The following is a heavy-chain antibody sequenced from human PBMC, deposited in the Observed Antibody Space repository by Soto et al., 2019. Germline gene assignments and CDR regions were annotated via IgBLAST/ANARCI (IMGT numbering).Heavy chain of an antibody. CDR2: ISWNSGSI. Sequence: EVQLVESGGGLVQPGRSLRLSCAASGFTFDDYAMHWVRQAPGKGLEWVSGISWNSGSIGYADSVKGRFTISRDNAKNSLYLQMNSLRAEDTALYYCAKDKYGDRRPFDIGGQGTMVTVSS. CDR1: GFTFDDYA. D-gene: IGHD4-17*01. CDR3: AKDKYGDRRPFDI. J-gene: IGHJ3*02. V-gene: IGHV3-9*01.